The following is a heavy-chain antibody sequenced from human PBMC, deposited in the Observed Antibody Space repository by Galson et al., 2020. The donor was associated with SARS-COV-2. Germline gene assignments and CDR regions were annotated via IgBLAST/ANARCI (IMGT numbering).Heavy chain of an antibody. Sequence: SETLSLTCTVSGGTISGGNFYWRWIRQHPGKGLEWIGDISNSGSPNYNPTLKGRIIISLDTSKNQFSLRLSSVTAADTAVYFCARDYRFTIFLESYYYMDVWGRGTTVIVTS. CDR1: GGTISGGNFY. CDR2: ISNSGSP. D-gene: IGHD3-3*01. V-gene: IGHV4-31*03. CDR3: ARDYRFTIFLESYYYMDV. J-gene: IGHJ6*03.